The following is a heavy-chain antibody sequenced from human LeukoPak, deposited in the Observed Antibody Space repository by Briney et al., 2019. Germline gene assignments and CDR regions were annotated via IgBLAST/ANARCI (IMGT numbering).Heavy chain of an antibody. CDR3: ARSARYGNGYYYYYYYMDV. CDR2: INHSGST. J-gene: IGHJ6*03. Sequence: SGTLSLTCAVYGGSFSGYYWSWIRQPPGKGLEWIGEINHSGSTNYNPSLKSRVTISVDTSKNQFSLKLSSVTAADTAVYYCARSARYGNGYYYYYYYMDVWGKGATVTVSS. D-gene: IGHD5-18*01. CDR1: GGSFSGYY. V-gene: IGHV4-34*01.